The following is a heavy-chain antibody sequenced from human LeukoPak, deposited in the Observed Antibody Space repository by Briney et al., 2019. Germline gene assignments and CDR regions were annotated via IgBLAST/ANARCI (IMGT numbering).Heavy chain of an antibody. V-gene: IGHV1-8*01. D-gene: IGHD3-16*02. Sequence: GASVKVSCKASGYTFTSYDINWVRQATGQGLEWMGWMDPNSGNTGSAQRFQGRITMTRDTSISTAYMELSSLRSEDTAVYYCARSPLVRLPSSFDPWGQGTLVTVSS. J-gene: IGHJ5*02. CDR1: GYTFTSYD. CDR2: MDPNSGNT. CDR3: ARSPLVRLPSSFDP.